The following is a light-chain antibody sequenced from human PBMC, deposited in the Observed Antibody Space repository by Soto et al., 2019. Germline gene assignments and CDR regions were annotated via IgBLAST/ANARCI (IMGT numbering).Light chain of an antibody. V-gene: IGLV4-69*01. J-gene: IGLJ3*02. Sequence: QSALTQSPSASACLGASVKLTCTLSSGHSSYAIAWHQQQPEKGPRYLMKLNSDGSHSKGDGIPDRFSGSSSGAERYLTISSLQSEDEADYYCQTWGTGTWVFGGGTKLTVL. CDR2: LNSDGSH. CDR1: SGHSSYA. CDR3: QTWGTGTWV.